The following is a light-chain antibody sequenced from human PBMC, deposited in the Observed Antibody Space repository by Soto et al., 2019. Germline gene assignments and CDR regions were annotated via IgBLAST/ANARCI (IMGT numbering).Light chain of an antibody. CDR3: SSYTTSSTGV. CDR1: SSDVGKYNY. CDR2: DVS. J-gene: IGLJ3*02. V-gene: IGLV2-14*01. Sequence: QSALTQPASVSGSPGQSITISCTGTSSDVGKYNYVSWFQQHPGKAPKLMIFDVSNRTSGVYNRFSGSKSGNTASLTISGLQAEDESDYYCSSYTTSSTGVFGGGTKLTVL.